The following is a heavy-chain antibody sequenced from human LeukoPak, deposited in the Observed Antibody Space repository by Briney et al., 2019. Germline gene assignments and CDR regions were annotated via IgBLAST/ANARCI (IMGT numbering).Heavy chain of an antibody. CDR3: ARALLRALHSEYSSAGGY. Sequence: ASVKVSCKASGYTFTGYYMHWVRQAPGQGLEWMGWINPNSGGTNYAQKFQGRVTMTRDTSISTAYMELSRLRSDDTAVYYCARALLRALHSEYSSAGGYWGQGTLVTVSS. CDR1: GYTFTGYY. CDR2: INPNSGGT. V-gene: IGHV1-2*02. D-gene: IGHD6-6*01. J-gene: IGHJ4*02.